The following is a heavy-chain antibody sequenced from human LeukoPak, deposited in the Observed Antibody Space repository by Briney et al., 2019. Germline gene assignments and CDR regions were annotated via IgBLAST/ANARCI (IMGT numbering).Heavy chain of an antibody. CDR2: INHSGST. D-gene: IGHD1-26*01. CDR3: ARGPRGATGLNPPYGMDV. J-gene: IGHJ6*02. Sequence: SETLSLTCAVYGGSFGGYYWSWIRQPPGKGLEWIGEINHSGSTNYNPSLKSRVTISVDTSKNQFSLKLSSVTAADTAVYYCARGPRGATGLNPPYGMDVWGQGTTVTVSS. CDR1: GGSFGGYY. V-gene: IGHV4-34*01.